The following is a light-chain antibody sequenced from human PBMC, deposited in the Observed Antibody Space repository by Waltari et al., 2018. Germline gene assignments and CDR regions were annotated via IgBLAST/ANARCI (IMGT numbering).Light chain of an antibody. J-gene: IGLJ3*02. CDR1: VLAKKY. Sequence: SYELTQPSSVSVSPGQTARITCSGDVLAKKYARWFQQKPGQAPVLLIYKDTERHAGIPERFSGSSSGATVTLTSSGAQVEDEADYYCYSAADSNLRVFGGGTKLTVL. CDR2: KDT. V-gene: IGLV3-27*01. CDR3: YSAADSNLRV.